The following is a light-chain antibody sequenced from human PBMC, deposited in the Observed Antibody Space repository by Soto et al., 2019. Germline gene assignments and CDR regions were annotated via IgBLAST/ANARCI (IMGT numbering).Light chain of an antibody. V-gene: IGKV3-11*01. Sequence: ELVMTQSPASLSASPGERVTRSCRASQNIRSSLAWYLQQPGQAPRLLIYDASKRATGIPARFSGSGSGTDFTLTISSLEPEDFAVYYCHQRTNWPPETFGQGTRLEI. CDR1: QNIRSS. J-gene: IGKJ5*01. CDR2: DAS. CDR3: HQRTNWPPET.